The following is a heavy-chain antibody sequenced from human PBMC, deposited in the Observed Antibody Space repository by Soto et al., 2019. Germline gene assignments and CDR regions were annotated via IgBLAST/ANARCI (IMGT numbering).Heavy chain of an antibody. CDR3: ARVIPEVVPAAYDY. Sequence: QVQLQESGPGLVKPSQTLSLTCTVSGGSISSGGYYWSWIRQHPGKGLEWIGYIYYSGSTYYNPSLKSRVTMSVDTSKNQFSLKLSSVTAADTAVYYCARVIPEVVPAAYDYWGQGTLVTVSS. V-gene: IGHV4-31*03. D-gene: IGHD2-2*01. CDR1: GGSISSGGYY. CDR2: IYYSGST. J-gene: IGHJ4*02.